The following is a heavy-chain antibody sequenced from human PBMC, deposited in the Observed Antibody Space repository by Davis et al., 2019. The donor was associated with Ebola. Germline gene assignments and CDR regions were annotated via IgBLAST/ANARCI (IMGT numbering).Heavy chain of an antibody. CDR1: GFTVSNNY. V-gene: IGHV3-53*01. Sequence: GESLKISCTVSGFTVSNNYMSWVRQAPGKGLEWVSTIYIADSTNYADSVKGRFTISRDNSKNMLFLQMNYLRADDTAVYYCVGGVTRRVVLDYWGQGTLVTVSS. CDR3: VGGVTRRVVLDY. CDR2: IYIADST. D-gene: IGHD3-16*01. J-gene: IGHJ4*02.